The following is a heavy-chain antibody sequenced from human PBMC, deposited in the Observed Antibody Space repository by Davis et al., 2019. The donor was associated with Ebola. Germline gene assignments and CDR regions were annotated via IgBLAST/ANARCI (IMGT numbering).Heavy chain of an antibody. Sequence: SETLSLTCAVSGGSISSSNWWSWVRQPPGKGLEWIGEIYHSGSTYYNPSLKSRVTISVDRSKNQFSLKLSSVTAADTAVYYCARVVTIFGVVMRVAWFDPWGQGTLVTVSS. CDR2: IYHSGST. J-gene: IGHJ5*02. CDR3: ARVVTIFGVVMRVAWFDP. CDR1: GGSISSSNW. D-gene: IGHD3-3*01. V-gene: IGHV4-4*02.